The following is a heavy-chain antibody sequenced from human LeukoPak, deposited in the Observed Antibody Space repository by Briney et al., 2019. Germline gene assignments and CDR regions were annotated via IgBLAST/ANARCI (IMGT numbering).Heavy chain of an antibody. Sequence: GGSLRLSCAASGFTFSSYSMNWVRQAPGKGLEWVSGISWNSGSIGYADSVKDRFTISRDNAKNSLYLQMNSLRAEDTALYYCAKLYAPNDYWGQGTLVTVSS. CDR2: ISWNSGSI. CDR3: AKLYAPNDY. CDR1: GFTFSSYS. V-gene: IGHV3-9*01. D-gene: IGHD3-16*01. J-gene: IGHJ4*02.